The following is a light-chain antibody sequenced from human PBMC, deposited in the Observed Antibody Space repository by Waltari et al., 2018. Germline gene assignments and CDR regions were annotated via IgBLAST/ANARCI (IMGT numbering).Light chain of an antibody. V-gene: IGLV2-23*02. J-gene: IGLJ2*01. CDR3: CSYSRVTTYVV. CDR1: SDDIGGFNL. CDR2: EVS. Sequence: QSALTQPASVSGSPGQSITISCSGTSDDIGGFNLVSWYQQYPGTAPKLIIYEVSKWPSGVSHRFSGSKSGSTASLTISGLQPEDEAEYFCCSYSRVTTYVVFGGGTRVTV.